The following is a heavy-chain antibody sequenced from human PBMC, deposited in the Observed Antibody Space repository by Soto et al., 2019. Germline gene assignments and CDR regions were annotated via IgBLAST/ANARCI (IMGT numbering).Heavy chain of an antibody. Sequence: GGSLRLSCAASGFTFSSYAMSWVRQAPGKGLEWVSTISSNSAYIYYTDALRGRFTISRDNAKNSLHLQMNSLRAEDTAVYYCTRDASRDSSARGWFDPWGPGTLVTVSS. V-gene: IGHV3-21*01. J-gene: IGHJ5*02. CDR1: GFTFSSYA. D-gene: IGHD6-13*01. CDR3: TRDASRDSSARGWFDP. CDR2: ISSNSAYI.